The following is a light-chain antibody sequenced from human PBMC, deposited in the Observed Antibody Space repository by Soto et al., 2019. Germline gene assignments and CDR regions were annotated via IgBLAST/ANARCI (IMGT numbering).Light chain of an antibody. J-gene: IGLJ1*01. CDR1: SSNIGSNS. Sequence: VLTQPPSASGTPGQRVTISCSGSSSNIGSNSVNWYQQLPGTAPKLIIYSNDRRPSGVPDRFSGSKSGTSASLAISGLQSEDEADYYCAAWDDSLNGYVFGTGTKVTVL. V-gene: IGLV1-44*01. CDR2: SND. CDR3: AAWDDSLNGYV.